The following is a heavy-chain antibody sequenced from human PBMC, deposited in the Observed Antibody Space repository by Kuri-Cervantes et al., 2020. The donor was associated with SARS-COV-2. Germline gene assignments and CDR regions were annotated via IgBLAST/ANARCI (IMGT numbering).Heavy chain of an antibody. V-gene: IGHV4-59*01. J-gene: IGHJ6*02. CDR3: AREIRYYDFWSGYAGYYGMDV. CDR1: GGSISSYY. Sequence: GSLRLSCTVSGGSISSYYWSWIRQPPGKGLEWIGYIYYSGSTNYNPSLKSRVTISVDTSKNQFSLKLSSVTAADTAVYYCAREIRYYDFWSGYAGYYGMDVWGQGTTVTVSS. CDR2: IYYSGST. D-gene: IGHD3-3*01.